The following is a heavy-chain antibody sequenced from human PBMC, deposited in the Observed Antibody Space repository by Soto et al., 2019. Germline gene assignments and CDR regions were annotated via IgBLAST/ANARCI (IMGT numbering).Heavy chain of an antibody. CDR3: ARAMDGGYDSEMGY. V-gene: IGHV1-18*04. CDR1: SYTFSRYY. CDR2: IRAYNGNT. Sequence: GSSVQVSSKASSYTFSRYYVSCVRQPPAQELVGLGWIRAYNGNTNYAQKLQGRVTLTTDASTNTVYMELTSPTSDDPAVYYCARAMDGGYDSEMGYWGQGTLVTVSS. D-gene: IGHD5-12*01. J-gene: IGHJ4*02.